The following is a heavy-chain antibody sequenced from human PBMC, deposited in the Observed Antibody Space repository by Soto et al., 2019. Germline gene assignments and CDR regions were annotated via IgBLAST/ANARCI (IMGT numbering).Heavy chain of an antibody. CDR3: ARVPIGDHYYHYDMDV. CDR1: GGTFSSYT. V-gene: IGHV1-69*02. D-gene: IGHD3-10*01. J-gene: IGHJ6*02. CDR2: IIPILGIA. Sequence: GASVKVSCKASGGTFSSYTISWVRQAPGQGLEWMGRIIPILGIANYAQKFQGRVTITADKSTSTAYMELSSLRSEDTAVYFCARVPIGDHYYHYDMDVWGQGTTVTVSS.